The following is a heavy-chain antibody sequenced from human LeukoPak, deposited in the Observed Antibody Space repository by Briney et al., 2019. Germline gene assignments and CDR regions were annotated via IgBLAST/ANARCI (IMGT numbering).Heavy chain of an antibody. CDR2: IYYSGST. CDR3: ARGSGGETLGLDY. V-gene: IGHV4-31*03. J-gene: IGHJ4*02. Sequence: SETLSLTCTVSGGSISSGGYYWSWIRQHPGKGLEWIGYIYYSGSTYYNPSLKSRVTISVDTSKNQFSLKLSSVTAADTAVYYCARGSGGETLGLDYWGQGTLVTVSS. CDR1: GGSISSGGYY. D-gene: IGHD2-15*01.